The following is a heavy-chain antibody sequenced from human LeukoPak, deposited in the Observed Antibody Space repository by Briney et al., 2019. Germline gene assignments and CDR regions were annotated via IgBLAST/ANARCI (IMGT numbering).Heavy chain of an antibody. D-gene: IGHD2-15*01. J-gene: IGHJ4*02. CDR2: IKSKTDGGTT. CDR3: ARNSATRDKADLDY. V-gene: IGHV3-15*01. Sequence: GGSLRLSCAASGFTFSNAWMSWVRQAPGKGLEWVGRIKSKTDGGTTDYAAPVKGRVTISRDDSKNTLYLQMNSLKTEDTAVYYCARNSATRDKADLDYWGQGTLVTVSS. CDR1: GFTFSNAW.